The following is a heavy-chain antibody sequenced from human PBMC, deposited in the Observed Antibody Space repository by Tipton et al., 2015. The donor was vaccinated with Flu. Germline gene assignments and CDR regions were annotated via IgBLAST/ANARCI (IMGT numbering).Heavy chain of an antibody. Sequence: TLSLTCDVSGDSISSDYYWGWIRQFPGKGLEWIGSVSRSGTTNYNPSLKSRVTISIDTSKNQFSLKMKSVTAADKAVYYCVRRDYSNYVSDLKSWFDPWGQGTLVTVSS. V-gene: IGHV4-38-2*01. CDR1: GDSISSDYY. CDR2: VSRSGTT. CDR3: VRRDYSNYVSDLKSWFDP. J-gene: IGHJ5*02. D-gene: IGHD4-11*01.